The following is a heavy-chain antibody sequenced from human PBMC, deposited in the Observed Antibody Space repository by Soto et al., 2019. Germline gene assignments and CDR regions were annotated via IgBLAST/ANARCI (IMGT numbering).Heavy chain of an antibody. D-gene: IGHD6-19*01. Sequence: GXSVKVSCKASGDTFISYDIIWVRQAPGQGLEWMGGIIPIFGTANYAQKFQGRVTITADESTSTAYMELSSLRSEDTAVYYCARDSRGIAVAGSSFDYWGQGTLVTVSS. CDR1: GDTFISYD. CDR3: ARDSRGIAVAGSSFDY. J-gene: IGHJ4*02. CDR2: IIPIFGTA. V-gene: IGHV1-69*01.